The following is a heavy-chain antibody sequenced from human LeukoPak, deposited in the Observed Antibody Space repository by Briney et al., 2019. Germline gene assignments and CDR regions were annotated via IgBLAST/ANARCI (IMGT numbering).Heavy chain of an antibody. V-gene: IGHV3-48*03. CDR1: GFTFSNYE. D-gene: IGHD3-10*01. J-gene: IGHJ4*02. CDR2: IRSSGSTI. CDR3: AREHTGRFSYYFDY. Sequence: GGSLRLSCAASGFTFSNYEMNWVRQAPGKGLEWVSYIRSSGSTIYYADSVKGRFTISRDNAKNSLYLQMNSLRAEDTAVYYCAREHTGRFSYYFDYWGQGTLVTVSS.